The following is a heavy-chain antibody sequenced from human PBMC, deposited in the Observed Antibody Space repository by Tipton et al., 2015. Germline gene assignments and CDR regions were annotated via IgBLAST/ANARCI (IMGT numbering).Heavy chain of an antibody. D-gene: IGHD2-15*01. CDR1: GVSITSGSYY. CDR2: VYYTGST. V-gene: IGHV4-61*01. J-gene: IGHJ5*02. Sequence: TLSLTCDVSGVSITSGSYYWSWIRQPPGKGLEWIAYVYYTGSTNYNPSLKSRVSISLDMSNNQFSLKLSSVTAADTAVYYCARTGYCSGGSCRYNWFDPWGQGTLVTVSS. CDR3: ARTGYCSGGSCRYNWFDP.